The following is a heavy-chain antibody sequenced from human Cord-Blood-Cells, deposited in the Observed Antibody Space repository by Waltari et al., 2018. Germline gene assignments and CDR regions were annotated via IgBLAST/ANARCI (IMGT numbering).Heavy chain of an antibody. J-gene: IGHJ4*02. CDR3: AKSAAYCGGDCYSYFDY. V-gene: IGHV3-30*18. CDR1: GFTFSSYG. Sequence: QVQLVESGGGVVQPGRSLRLSCAASGFTFSSYGMHWVRQAPGKGLEWVAVKSYDGSNKYDADSVKGRFTISRDNSKNTLYLQMNSLRAEDTAVYYCAKSAAYCGGDCYSYFDYWGQGTLVTVSS. D-gene: IGHD2-21*01. CDR2: KSYDGSNK.